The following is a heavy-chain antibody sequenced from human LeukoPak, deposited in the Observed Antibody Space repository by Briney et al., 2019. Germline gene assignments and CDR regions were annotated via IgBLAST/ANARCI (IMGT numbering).Heavy chain of an antibody. V-gene: IGHV4-4*02. CDR3: ARAAYQQLAHFDY. CDR1: GGSISSSNW. D-gene: IGHD6-13*01. CDR2: IYHSGST. J-gene: IGHJ4*02. Sequence: PSGTLSLTCAVSGGSISSSNWWSWVRQPPGKGLEWIGEIYHSGSTNYNPSLKSRVTISVDKSKNQFFLKLSSVTAADTAVYYCARAAYQQLAHFDYWGQGTLVTVSS.